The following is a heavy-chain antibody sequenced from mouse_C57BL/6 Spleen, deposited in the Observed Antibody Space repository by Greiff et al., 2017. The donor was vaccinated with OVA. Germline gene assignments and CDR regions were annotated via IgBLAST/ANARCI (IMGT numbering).Heavy chain of an antibody. CDR3: ARSYYSVVATGAMDY. CDR1: GYSFTDYN. Sequence: EVQVVESGPELVKPGASVKISCKASGYSFTDYNMNWVKQSNGKSLEWIGVINPNYGTTSYNQKFKGKATLTVDQSSSTAYMQLNSLTSEDSAVYYCARSYYSVVATGAMDYWGQGTSVTVSS. J-gene: IGHJ4*01. CDR2: INPNYGTT. D-gene: IGHD1-1*01. V-gene: IGHV1-39*01.